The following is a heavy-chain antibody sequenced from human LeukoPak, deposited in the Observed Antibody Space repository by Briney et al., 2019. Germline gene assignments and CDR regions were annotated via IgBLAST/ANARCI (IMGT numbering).Heavy chain of an antibody. CDR1: GFSSSVYE. Sequence: GGSLRLSCAASGFSSSVYEMHWVRQAPGKGLEWISDISSSGSTTYYADSVKGRFTISRDNSKNTLYVQMNSLRAEDTAVYYCAKGHAPSGSYADYWGQGTLVTVSS. CDR2: ISSSGSTT. V-gene: IGHV3-23*01. CDR3: AKGHAPSGSYADY. J-gene: IGHJ4*02. D-gene: IGHD1-26*01.